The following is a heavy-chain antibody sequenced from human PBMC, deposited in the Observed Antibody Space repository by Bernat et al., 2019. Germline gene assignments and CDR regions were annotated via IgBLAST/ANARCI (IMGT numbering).Heavy chain of an antibody. CDR2: ISASGSTI. CDR1: GFTFSFYE. CDR3: ARGGYSYGWKVMTH. D-gene: IGHD5-18*01. J-gene: IGHJ4*02. Sequence: EVQLVESGGGLVQPGGSLRLSCAASGFTFSFYEMNWVRQAPGKGLEWVSYISASGSTIYYADSVKGRFTISRDDAKNSVYLQVNSLTAEDTAVYYCARGGYSYGWKVMTHWGQGTLVTVSS. V-gene: IGHV3-48*03.